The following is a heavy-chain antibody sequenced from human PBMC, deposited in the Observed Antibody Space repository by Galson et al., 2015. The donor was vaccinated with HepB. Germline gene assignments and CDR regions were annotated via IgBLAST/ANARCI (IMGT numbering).Heavy chain of an antibody. CDR3: ARDGSDGIAAAGNGVFDY. D-gene: IGHD6-13*01. J-gene: IGHJ4*02. CDR2: ISSSSSTI. Sequence: SLRLSCAAPGFTFSSYSMNWVRQAPGKGLEWVSYISSSSSTIYYADSVKGRFTISRDNAKNSLYLQMNSLRAEDTAVYYCARDGSDGIAAAGNGVFDYWGQGTLVTVSS. V-gene: IGHV3-48*01. CDR1: GFTFSSYS.